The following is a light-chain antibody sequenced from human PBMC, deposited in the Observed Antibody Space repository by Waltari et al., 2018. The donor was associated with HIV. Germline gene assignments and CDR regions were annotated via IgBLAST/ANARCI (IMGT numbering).Light chain of an antibody. CDR3: AVWDDSLSAQL. CDR1: RSNIESNY. V-gene: IGLV1-47*01. J-gene: IGLJ3*02. Sequence: QSVLTQSPSTSGTPGQRVTISCSGSRSNIESNYVSWFQQVPGTAPKLLLFRKTPRPSGVSARFSGSVSGTSASLAISGLRSEDEADYYCAVWDDSLSAQLFGGGTKLTVL. CDR2: RKT.